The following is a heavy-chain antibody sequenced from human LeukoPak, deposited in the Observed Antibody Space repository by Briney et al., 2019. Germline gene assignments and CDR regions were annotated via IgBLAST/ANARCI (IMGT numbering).Heavy chain of an antibody. J-gene: IGHJ6*02. Sequence: ASVKVSCKASGYTFTSYDINWVRQATGQVLVWMGWMNPNSGNTGYAQKFQGRVTMTRNTSISTAYMELSSLRSEDTAVYYCARGLSVQRSGWFHPSYYYYYGMDVWGQGTTVTVSS. CDR3: ARGLSVQRSGWFHPSYYYYYGMDV. V-gene: IGHV1-8*01. CDR1: GYTFTSYD. D-gene: IGHD6-19*01. CDR2: MNPNSGNT.